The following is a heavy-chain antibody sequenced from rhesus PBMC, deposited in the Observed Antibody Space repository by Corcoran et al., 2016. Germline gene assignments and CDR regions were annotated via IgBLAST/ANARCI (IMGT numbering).Heavy chain of an antibody. Sequence: QVQLQESGPGLLKPSETLSLTCAVSGGSISGGYGWGWIRQPPGKGLVLIGSIYNRSGNHYYNPSHKSRVTISTDTSKNQFSLKLSSVTAADTAVYYCARVCSSGWSGGYFDYWGQGVLVTVSS. V-gene: IGHV4S7*01. CDR1: GGSISGGYG. D-gene: IGHD6S26*01. CDR3: ARVCSSGWSGGYFDY. CDR2: IYNRSGNH. J-gene: IGHJ4*01.